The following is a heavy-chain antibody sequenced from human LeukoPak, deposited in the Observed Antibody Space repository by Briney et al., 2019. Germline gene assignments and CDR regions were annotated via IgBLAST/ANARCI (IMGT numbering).Heavy chain of an antibody. CDR2: ISSSSSTI. CDR3: ARVRSAGGWTFDH. Sequence: PGGSLRLSCAASGFTFSDYYMTWLRQAPGKGLEWIPYISSSSSTIYYADSVKGRFTISRDNAKNSLYLQMNSLRAEDTAVYYCARVRSAGGWTFDHWGQGTLVTVSS. J-gene: IGHJ4*02. D-gene: IGHD3/OR15-3a*01. CDR1: GFTFSDYY. V-gene: IGHV3-11*01.